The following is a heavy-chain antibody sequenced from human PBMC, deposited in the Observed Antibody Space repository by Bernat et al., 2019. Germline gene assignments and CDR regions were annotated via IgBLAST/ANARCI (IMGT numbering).Heavy chain of an antibody. Sequence: EVQLVESGGGLVQPGGSLILSCVASGFTFSSYEMNWVRQAPGKGLEWISYISSAGGGSTMYYADSVKGRFTISRDNAKNSLYLQMNSLRADDTAVYYCAPYSVPGFDPWGRGTLVTVSS. CDR3: APYSVPGFDP. CDR2: ISSAGGGSTM. J-gene: IGHJ5*02. V-gene: IGHV3-48*03. CDR1: GFTFSSYE. D-gene: IGHD2-15*01.